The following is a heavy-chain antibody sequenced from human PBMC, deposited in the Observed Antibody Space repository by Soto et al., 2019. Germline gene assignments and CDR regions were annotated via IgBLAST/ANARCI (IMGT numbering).Heavy chain of an antibody. CDR2: IAPRSGKA. CDR1: GGTFSNYA. D-gene: IGHD3-10*01. CDR3: GGEVQVPTPVFAH. J-gene: IGHJ4*02. Sequence: VQLVQSGAEVKRPGSSVKVACKASGGTFSNYAINWVRQAPGHGLEWMGDIAPRSGKANYAQKFQGRVTINADESKSTAYMGVGGLTSADTALYFCGGEVQVPTPVFAHWRQGTLVTVSS. V-gene: IGHV1-69*01.